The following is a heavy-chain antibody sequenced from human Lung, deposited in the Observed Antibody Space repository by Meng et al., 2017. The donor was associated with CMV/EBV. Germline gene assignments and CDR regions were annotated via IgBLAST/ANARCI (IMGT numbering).Heavy chain of an antibody. D-gene: IGHD1-26*01. CDR2: IHVDGRGI. J-gene: IGHJ4*02. CDR3: ARGLEENLGWEMGY. CDR1: GFTLRSYW. V-gene: IGHV3-74*01. Sequence: EVQLVESGGGLVQPXGSLRLSRPVSGFTLRSYWMHWVRKAPGKGLEWVSRIHVDGRGISYADSVKGRFTISKDDARNSLHLQMNSLRVEDTAVYYCARGLEENLGWEMGYWGQGTLVTVSS.